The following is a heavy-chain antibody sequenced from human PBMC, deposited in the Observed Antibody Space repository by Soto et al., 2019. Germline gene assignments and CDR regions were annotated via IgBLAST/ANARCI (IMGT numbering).Heavy chain of an antibody. CDR3: ATIPATTILTDY. D-gene: IGHD2-2*02. Sequence: QLQLQESGPGLVKPSETLSLTCTVSGGSITSSYYWGWIRQPPGKGLEWIGSIYYSGSTYYNPSLKGRVTISVDPSKNQFSLKLSSVTAADTAVYYCATIPATTILTDYWGQGTLVTVSS. J-gene: IGHJ4*02. CDR2: IYYSGST. V-gene: IGHV4-39*01. CDR1: GGSITSSYY.